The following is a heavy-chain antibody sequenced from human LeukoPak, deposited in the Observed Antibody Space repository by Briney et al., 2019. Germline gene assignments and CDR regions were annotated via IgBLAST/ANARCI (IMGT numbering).Heavy chain of an antibody. CDR2: INPNSGGT. J-gene: IGHJ4*02. V-gene: IGHV1-2*06. CDR3: ARSGYSSGWYYFDY. D-gene: IGHD6-19*01. Sequence: GASVKVSCKASGYTFTGYYMHWVRQAPGQGLELMGRINPNSGGTNYAQKFQGRVTMTRDTSISTAYMELSRLRSDDTAVYYCARSGYSSGWYYFDYWGQGTLVTVSS. CDR1: GYTFTGYY.